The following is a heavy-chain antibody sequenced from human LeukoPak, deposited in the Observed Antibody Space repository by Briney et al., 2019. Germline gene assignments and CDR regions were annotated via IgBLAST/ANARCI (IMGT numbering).Heavy chain of an antibody. J-gene: IGHJ4*02. CDR3: VSCGTTTCIIRFDH. D-gene: IGHD2-2*01. Sequence: GGSLRLSCAASGFPFSRYWMNWVRQAPGKGLEWVASIKEDGSEKSYVDSVKSRFTISRDNSKNSLHLQMNSLRAEDTAVYYCVSCGTTTCIIRFDHWGQGTLVTVSS. V-gene: IGHV3-7*01. CDR2: IKEDGSEK. CDR1: GFPFSRYW.